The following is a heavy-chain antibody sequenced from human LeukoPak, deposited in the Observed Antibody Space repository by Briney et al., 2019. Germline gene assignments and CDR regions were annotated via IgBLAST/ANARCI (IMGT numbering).Heavy chain of an antibody. CDR1: GGSINSNSYY. D-gene: IGHD3-10*01. V-gene: IGHV4-39*01. J-gene: IGHJ5*02. CDR2: IYYSGST. Sequence: SETLSLTCTVSGGSINSNSYYWGWIRQPPGKGLEWIGSIYYSGSTYYNPSLKSRVTISVDTSKNQFSLKLSSVTAADTAVYYCARKKYYYGSGNYGVPNWFDPWGQGTLVTVSS. CDR3: ARKKYYYGSGNYGVPNWFDP.